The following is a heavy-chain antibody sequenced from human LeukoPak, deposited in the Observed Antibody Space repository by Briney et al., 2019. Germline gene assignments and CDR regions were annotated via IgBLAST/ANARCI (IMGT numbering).Heavy chain of an antibody. Sequence: GGSLRLSCAVSGFTFSDYALGWVRQAPGRGLEWVATLSGSGAGTYYSDSVQRRFTISRDNSKRTLFLQMNSLRAEDTAFYYCARVAVPNYWGQGTLVTVSS. J-gene: IGHJ4*02. CDR2: LSGSGAGT. V-gene: IGHV3-23*01. D-gene: IGHD6-19*01. CDR1: GFTFSDYA. CDR3: ARVAVPNY.